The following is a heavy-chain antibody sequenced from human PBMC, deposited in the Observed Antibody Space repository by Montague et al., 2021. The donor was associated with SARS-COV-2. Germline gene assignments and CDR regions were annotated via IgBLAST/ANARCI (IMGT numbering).Heavy chain of an antibody. D-gene: IGHD1-1*01. CDR3: ARQNWNDGGDY. J-gene: IGHJ4*02. CDR2: ITGSGSNT. CDR1: GFAFSNYA. Sequence: RILSCAASGFAFSNYAMSWVRQAPGKGLEWVSAITGSGSNTYYADSMKGRFTIFRDNSRSTLYLQINSLRAEDTAVYYCARQNWNDGGDYWGQGTLVTVSS. V-gene: IGHV3-23*01.